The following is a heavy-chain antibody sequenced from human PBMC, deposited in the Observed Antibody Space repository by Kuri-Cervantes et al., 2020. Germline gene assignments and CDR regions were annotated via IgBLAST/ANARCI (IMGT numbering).Heavy chain of an antibody. Sequence: ASVKVSCKASGYTFTSYAMHWVRQAPGQRLEWMGWINAGNGNTKYSQKFQGRVTITRDTSASTAYMELSSLRSEDTAVYYCAYSSGSYWYYYYYMDVWGQGTMVTVSS. V-gene: IGHV1-3*01. CDR3: AYSSGSYWYYYYYMDV. CDR1: GYTFTSYA. CDR2: INAGNGNT. J-gene: IGHJ6*03. D-gene: IGHD3-10*01.